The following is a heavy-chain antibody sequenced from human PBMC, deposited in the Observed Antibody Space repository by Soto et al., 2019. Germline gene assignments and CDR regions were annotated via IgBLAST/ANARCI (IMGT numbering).Heavy chain of an antibody. CDR1: GYTFTSYG. CDR2: ITPYNGNT. Sequence: QVQLVQSGAEVKKPGASVKVSCKASGYTFTSYGISWVRQAPGQGLEWMGWITPYNGNTNYAQKLQGRVTMTTDTSTSTADMELRSLRSDDTAVYYCAKRRGYSNGEFDYWGHGTLVNVSS. D-gene: IGHD5-18*01. V-gene: IGHV1-18*01. J-gene: IGHJ4*01. CDR3: AKRRGYSNGEFDY.